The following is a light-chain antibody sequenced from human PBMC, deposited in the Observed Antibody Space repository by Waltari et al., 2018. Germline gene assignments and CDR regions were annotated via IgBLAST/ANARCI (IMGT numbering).Light chain of an antibody. CDR3: GEDDGTGGDFGFV. CDR1: SGYSDYR. V-gene: IGLV9-49*01. Sequence: QPVLTQSPSASASLGASVTLTCTLSSGYSDYRVDWFQQRPGTGPRFVIRVCAGGPAEFKGYGIPARIAFSGPGLGRHLIIKNVQEGDEGDYYWGEDDGTGGDFGFVVGGGTRLTVL. CDR2: VCAGGPAE. J-gene: IGLJ3*02.